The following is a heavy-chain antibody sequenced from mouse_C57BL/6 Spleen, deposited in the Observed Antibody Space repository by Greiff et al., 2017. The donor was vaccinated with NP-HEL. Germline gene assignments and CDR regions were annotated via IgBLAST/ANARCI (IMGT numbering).Heavy chain of an antibody. CDR2: ISDGGSYT. J-gene: IGHJ2*01. D-gene: IGHD2-1*01. V-gene: IGHV5-4*01. CDR3: ARDDYGNLDY. CDR1: GFTFSSYA. Sequence: EVQVVESGGGLVKPGGSLKLSCAASGFTFSSYAMSWVRQTPEKRLEWVATISDGGSYTYYPDNVKGRFTISRDNAKNNLYLQMSHLKSEDTAMYYCARDDYGNLDYWGQGTTLTVSS.